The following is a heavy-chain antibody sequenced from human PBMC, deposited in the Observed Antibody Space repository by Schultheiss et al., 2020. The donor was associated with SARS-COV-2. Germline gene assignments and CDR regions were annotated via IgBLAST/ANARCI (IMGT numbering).Heavy chain of an antibody. D-gene: IGHD5-18*01. CDR1: GYTFTSYG. Sequence: ASVKVSCKASGYTFTSYGISWVRQAPGQGLEWMGWISAYNGNTNYAQKLQGRVTMTEDTSTDTAYMELSSLRSEDTAVYYCATDRGYSMGDWGQGTLVAVSS. CDR2: ISAYNGNT. CDR3: ATDRGYSMGD. V-gene: IGHV1-18*01. J-gene: IGHJ4*02.